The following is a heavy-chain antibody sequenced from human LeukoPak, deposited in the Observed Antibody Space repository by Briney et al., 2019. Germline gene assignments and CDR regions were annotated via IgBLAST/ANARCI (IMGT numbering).Heavy chain of an antibody. Sequence: GGSLRLSCAASGFPFSAYAMNWVRQAPGKGLEWVSSISSSSRYIYYGDSVKGQFTISRDNTKNSLYLHMNGLRAEDTAVYYCAGVWSPPYTSNWPDYFDYWGQGTLVTVSS. CDR3: AGVWSPPYTSNWPDYFDY. D-gene: IGHD6-13*01. V-gene: IGHV3-21*01. CDR1: GFPFSAYA. J-gene: IGHJ4*02. CDR2: ISSSSRYI.